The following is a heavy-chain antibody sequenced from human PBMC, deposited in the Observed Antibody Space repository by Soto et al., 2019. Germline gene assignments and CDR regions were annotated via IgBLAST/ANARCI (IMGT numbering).Heavy chain of an antibody. CDR2: IYYSGST. J-gene: IGHJ4*02. D-gene: IGHD3-22*01. CDR3: ARGNEAGYDSSPLDY. Sequence: QVQLQESGPGLVKPSQTLSLTCTVSGGSISSGGYYWSWIRQHPGKGLGWIGYIYYSGSTYYNPSLKSRVTRSVDTYKNQFSLKLSSVTAADTAVYYWARGNEAGYDSSPLDYWGQGTLVTVSS. CDR1: GGSISSGGYY. V-gene: IGHV4-31*03.